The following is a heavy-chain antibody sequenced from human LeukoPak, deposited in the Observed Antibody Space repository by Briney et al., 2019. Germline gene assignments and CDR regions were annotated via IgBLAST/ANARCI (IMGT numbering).Heavy chain of an antibody. CDR2: IIPIFGTA. D-gene: IGHD3-10*01. V-gene: IGHV1-69*13. Sequence: SVKVSCKASGGTFSSYAISWVRQAPGQGLEWMGGIIPIFGTANYAQKFQGRVTITADESTSTAYMELSSLRSEDTAVYYCATLNYYGSGSYPTHYYYYYMDVWGKGTTVTVSS. CDR3: ATLNYYGSGSYPTHYYYYYMDV. J-gene: IGHJ6*03. CDR1: GGTFSSYA.